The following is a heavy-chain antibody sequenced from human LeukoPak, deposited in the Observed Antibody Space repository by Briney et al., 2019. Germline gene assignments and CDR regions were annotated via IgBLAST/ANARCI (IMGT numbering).Heavy chain of an antibody. CDR2: IFHRGTT. Sequence: SETLSLTCSVSGGFISGSTSYWGWIRQPPGEGLEWIGNIFHRGTTYHNPSLQRRVTFSVDTSKNLFSMNLTSVTVADTAVYYCARHGDRLRFAMDVWGQGTTVTVSS. CDR1: GGFISGSTSY. D-gene: IGHD2-21*02. J-gene: IGHJ6*02. CDR3: ARHGDRLRFAMDV. V-gene: IGHV4-39*01.